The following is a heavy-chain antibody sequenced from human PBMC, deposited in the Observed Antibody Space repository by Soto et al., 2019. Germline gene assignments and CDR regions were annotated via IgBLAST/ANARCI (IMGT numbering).Heavy chain of an antibody. Sequence: QITLKESGPTLVKPTQTLTLTCTFSGFALTSIGEGVGWIRQPPGKALEGLALVYWDDDKRYNPSLRSRLTITNATSKKQVVLTMTNMHPVDTATYYCVQSRCGGDCLTFYSYHAYYGLEVWGQGTTVTVSS. J-gene: IGHJ6*02. CDR3: VQSRCGGDCLTFYSYHAYYGLEV. D-gene: IGHD2-21*02. V-gene: IGHV2-5*02. CDR2: VYWDDDK. CDR1: GFALTSIGEG.